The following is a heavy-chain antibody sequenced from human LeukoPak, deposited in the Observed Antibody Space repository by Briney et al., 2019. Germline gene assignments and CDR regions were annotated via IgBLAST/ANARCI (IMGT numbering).Heavy chain of an antibody. CDR1: GFTFSSYS. V-gene: IGHV3-21*01. J-gene: IGHJ4*02. CDR3: ARVGIWRYFDWLYTNIDY. D-gene: IGHD3-9*01. Sequence: GGSLRLSCAASGFTFSSYSMNWVRQAPGKGLEWVSSISSSSSYIYYADSVKGRFTISRDNAKNSLYLQMNSLRAEDTAVYYCARVGIWRYFDWLYTNIDYSGQGTLVTVSS. CDR2: ISSSSSYI.